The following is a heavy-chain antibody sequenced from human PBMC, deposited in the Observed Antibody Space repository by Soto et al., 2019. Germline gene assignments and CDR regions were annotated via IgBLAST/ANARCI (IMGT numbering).Heavy chain of an antibody. CDR2: ISGSGGST. CDR1: GFTFSSYA. V-gene: IGHV3-23*01. Sequence: LRLSCAASGFTFSSYAMSWVRQAPGKGLEWVSAISGSGGSTYYADSVKGRFTISGDNSKNTLYLQMNSLRAEDTAVYYCAKGKHVDTAMFVFDPCGQGTLVTVSS. CDR3: AKGKHVDTAMFVFDP. J-gene: IGHJ5*02. D-gene: IGHD5-18*01.